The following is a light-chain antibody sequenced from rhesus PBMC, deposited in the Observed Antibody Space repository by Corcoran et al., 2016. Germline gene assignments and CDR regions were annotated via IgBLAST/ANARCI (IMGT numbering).Light chain of an antibody. Sequence: DIQMTESPSSLSASVGDTVTITFRASQSISSWLAWYQQKQGKALKLLIYKASTLQSGVPSRFSGSGSGTDFTLTISSLQSEDFATYYCQQYSSSPYSFGQGTKVEIK. V-gene: IGKV1-22*01. CDR1: QSISSW. CDR2: KAS. CDR3: QQYSSSPYS. J-gene: IGKJ2*01.